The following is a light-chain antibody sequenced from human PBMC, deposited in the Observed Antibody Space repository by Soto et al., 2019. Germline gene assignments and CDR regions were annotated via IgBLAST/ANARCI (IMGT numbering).Light chain of an antibody. CDR1: QNVLFSSDNKNY. J-gene: IGKJ4*01. CDR2: WAS. Sequence: DIVMTQSPDSLAVSLGERATINCKSSQNVLFSSDNKNYIAWYQQKPGQPPKLLIYWASTRESGVPDRFSGSGSGTDFTLTISSLQAEDVAVYYCQQYYTPPPTFGGGTKVEIK. V-gene: IGKV4-1*01. CDR3: QQYYTPPPT.